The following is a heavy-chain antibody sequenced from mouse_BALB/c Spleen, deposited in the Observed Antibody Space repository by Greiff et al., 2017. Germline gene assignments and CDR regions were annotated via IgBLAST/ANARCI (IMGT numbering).Heavy chain of an antibody. CDR1: GYTFTSYW. J-gene: IGHJ4*01. CDR3: TRYGNYDAMDY. D-gene: IGHD2-10*02. CDR2: IYPSDSYT. Sequence: QVQLKQSGAELVRPGASVKLSCKASGYTFTSYWINWVKQRPGQGLEWIGNIYPSDSYTNYNQKFKDKATLTVDKSSSTAYMQLSSPTSEDSAVYYCTRYGNYDAMDYWGQGTSVTVSS. V-gene: IGHV1-69*02.